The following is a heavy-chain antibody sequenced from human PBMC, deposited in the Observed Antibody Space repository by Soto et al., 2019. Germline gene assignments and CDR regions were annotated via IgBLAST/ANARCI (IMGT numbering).Heavy chain of an antibody. CDR3: AKGRALYSSSWKFDP. CDR1: GFTFSDYY. D-gene: IGHD6-13*01. CDR2: ISSNGSNI. V-gene: IGHV3-11*04. Sequence: GGSLRLSCAASGFTFSDYYMSWIRQAPGKGLEWVSYISSNGSNIYYADSVKGRFTISRDNSKNTLYLQMNSLRAEDTAVYYYAKGRALYSSSWKFDPWGQGTLVTVSS. J-gene: IGHJ5*02.